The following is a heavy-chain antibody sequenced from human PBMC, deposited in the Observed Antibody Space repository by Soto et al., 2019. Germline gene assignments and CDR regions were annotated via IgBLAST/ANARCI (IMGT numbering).Heavy chain of an antibody. Sequence: GGSLRLSCAASGFTFSSYAMSWVRQAPGKGLEWVSDISGSGGGTNYADSVKGRFTISRDNSKNTLYLQMNSLRAEDTAIYYCAKGTGKYYYGSGSGSRTNDYWGQGTLVTVSS. D-gene: IGHD3-10*01. J-gene: IGHJ4*02. CDR1: GFTFSSYA. CDR3: AKGTGKYYYGSGSGSRTNDY. V-gene: IGHV3-23*01. CDR2: ISGSGGGT.